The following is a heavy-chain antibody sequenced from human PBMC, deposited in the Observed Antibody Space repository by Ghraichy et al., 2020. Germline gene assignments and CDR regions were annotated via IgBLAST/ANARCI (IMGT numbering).Heavy chain of an antibody. CDR2: VSFHGTVQ. V-gene: IGHV3-30*18. Sequence: LTCAASGFTFGSFGMHWVRQAPGKGLDWVAVVSFHGTVQYYADSVKGRFTISRDNSKNMLYLEMNSLITEDTGVYYCAKEGSTGTNYLYDSWGQGTLVTVAS. CDR3: AKEGSTGTNYLYDS. D-gene: IGHD4/OR15-4a*01. CDR1: GFTFGSFG. J-gene: IGHJ4*02.